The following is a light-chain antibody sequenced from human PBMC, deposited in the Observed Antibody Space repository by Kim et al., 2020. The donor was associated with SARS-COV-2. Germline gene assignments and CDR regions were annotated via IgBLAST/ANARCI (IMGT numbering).Light chain of an antibody. Sequence: ASVGARVTIACQASQDIDKSLTWYQQKPGKAPKLLISDASRLQSGVPSRFSGSGSGTDFTCTISSLEPEDIATYYCQQYENIPLTFGGGTKVDIK. CDR2: DAS. J-gene: IGKJ4*01. CDR3: QQYENIPLT. CDR1: QDIDKS. V-gene: IGKV1-33*01.